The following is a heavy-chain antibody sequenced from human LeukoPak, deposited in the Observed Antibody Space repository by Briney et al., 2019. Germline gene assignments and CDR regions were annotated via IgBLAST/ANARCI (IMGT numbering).Heavy chain of an antibody. J-gene: IGHJ4*02. CDR2: INHSGST. D-gene: IGHD3-22*01. V-gene: IGHV4-34*01. CDR3: ASGYYYDSSGYYYGD. CDR1: GVSFSGYY. Sequence: PSETLSLTCAVYGVSFSGYYWSWIRQPPGKGLEWIGEINHSGSTNYNPSLKSRVTISVDTSKNQFSLKLSSVTAADTAVYYCASGYYYDSSGYYYGDWGQGTLVTVSS.